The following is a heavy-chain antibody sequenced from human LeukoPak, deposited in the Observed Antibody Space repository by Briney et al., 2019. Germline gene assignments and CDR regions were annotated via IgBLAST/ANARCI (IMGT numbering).Heavy chain of an antibody. CDR2: ISASGDIT. D-gene: IGHD3-10*02. Sequence: GGSLRLSCSASGFSFNNYAMSWVRQAPGKGLEWVSAISASGDITWYADSVKGRFTISRDNARNSLYLQMNSLRAEDTAVYYCARGTMFPYYFDYWGQGTLVTVSS. J-gene: IGHJ4*02. CDR1: GFSFNNYA. V-gene: IGHV3-23*01. CDR3: ARGTMFPYYFDY.